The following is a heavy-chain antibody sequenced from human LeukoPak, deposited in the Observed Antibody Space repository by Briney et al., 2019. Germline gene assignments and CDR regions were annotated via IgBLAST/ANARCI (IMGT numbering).Heavy chain of an antibody. V-gene: IGHV1-46*01. CDR1: GFTFTSYY. CDR3: ARPNCSGGSCYSGRLQNYFDY. J-gene: IGHJ4*02. CDR2: IHPRGGST. D-gene: IGHD2-15*01. Sequence: PGGSLRLSCAASGFTFTSYYMHWVRQAPGQGLEWMGIIHPRGGSTSYSQKFQGRVTMTRDTSTSTVYMELSSLRSEDTAVYYCARPNCSGGSCYSGRLQNYFDYWGQGTLVTVSS.